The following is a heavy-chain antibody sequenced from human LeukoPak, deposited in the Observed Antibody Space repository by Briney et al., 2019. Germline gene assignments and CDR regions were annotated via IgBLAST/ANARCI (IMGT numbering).Heavy chain of an antibody. J-gene: IGHJ4*02. V-gene: IGHV3-74*01. D-gene: IGHD6-13*01. CDR1: GFTFSSYW. CDR2: HNSDGSST. CDR3: ARDYVYSSSYYGVGD. Sequence: GSLRLSCAASGFTFSSYWMHWVGQAPGKGLGWVSRHNSDGSSTNYADCVKRRFTISRDNAKNMLNMHMNSLRDAATAVYSCARDYVYSSSYYGVGDCGRGRPVTAAS.